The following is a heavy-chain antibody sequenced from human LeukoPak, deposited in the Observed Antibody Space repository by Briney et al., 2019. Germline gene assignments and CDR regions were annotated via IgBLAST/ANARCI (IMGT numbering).Heavy chain of an antibody. J-gene: IGHJ4*02. CDR1: GFTFSSYV. CDR2: ISYDGSNE. CDR3: AKGPRVGVVTYDY. Sequence: GGSLRLSCAASGFTFSSYVMHWVRQAPGKGLEWVAIISYDGSNEYYADSVKGRFTISRDNSKNTLYLQMNSLRAEDTAVYYCAKGPRVGVVTYDYWGQGTLVTVSS. D-gene: IGHD2-21*02. V-gene: IGHV3-30*04.